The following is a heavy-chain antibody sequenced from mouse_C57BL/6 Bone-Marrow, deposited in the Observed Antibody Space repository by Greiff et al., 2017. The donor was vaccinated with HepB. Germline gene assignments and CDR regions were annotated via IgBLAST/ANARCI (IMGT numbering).Heavy chain of an antibody. CDR2: ISGGGGNT. CDR3: ARQRGYGNYVRFAY. CDR1: GFTFSSYT. V-gene: IGHV5-9*01. D-gene: IGHD2-10*02. Sequence: EVKLVESGGGLVKPGGSLKLSCAASGFTFSSYTMSWVRQTPEKRLEWVATISGGGGNTYYPDSVKGRVTISRDNAKNTLYLQMSSLRSEDTALYYCARQRGYGNYVRFAYWGQGTLVTVAA. J-gene: IGHJ3*01.